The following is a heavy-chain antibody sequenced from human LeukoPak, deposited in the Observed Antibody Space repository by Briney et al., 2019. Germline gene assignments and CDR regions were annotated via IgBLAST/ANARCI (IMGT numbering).Heavy chain of an antibody. Sequence: GGSLRLSCAASGFTFSSYAMRWVRQAPGKGLEWVSAISGSGGRTYYADSVKGRFTISRDNSKNTLYLQMNSLRAEDTAVYYCAKSTSRYYYYYGMDVWGKGTTVTVSS. J-gene: IGHJ6*04. V-gene: IGHV3-23*01. CDR2: ISGSGGRT. CDR3: AKSTSRYYYYYGMDV. D-gene: IGHD2-2*01. CDR1: GFTFSSYA.